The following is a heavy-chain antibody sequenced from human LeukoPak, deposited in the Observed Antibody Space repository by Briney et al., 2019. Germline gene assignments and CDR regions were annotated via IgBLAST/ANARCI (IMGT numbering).Heavy chain of an antibody. Sequence: GESLKISCKGSGYSFTSYWIGWVRQMPGKGLERMGIIYPGDSDTRYSPSFQGQVTISADKSISTAYLQWSSLKASDTAMYYCARRGCSSTSCFDYWGQGTLVTVSS. CDR1: GYSFTSYW. V-gene: IGHV5-51*01. D-gene: IGHD2-2*01. J-gene: IGHJ4*02. CDR3: ARRGCSSTSCFDY. CDR2: IYPGDSDT.